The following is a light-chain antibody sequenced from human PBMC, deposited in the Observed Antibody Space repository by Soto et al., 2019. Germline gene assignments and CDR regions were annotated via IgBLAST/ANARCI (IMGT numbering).Light chain of an antibody. CDR3: SSYKSSRTPVV. Sequence: QSALTQPASVSGSPGQSITISCTGTSSDVGGYNYVSWYQHHPGKAPKLMIYDVSNRPSGVSNRFSGSKSGNTASLTISGVLHDDEADYYYSSYKSSRTPVVFGGGTKLTVL. CDR2: DVS. CDR1: SSDVGGYNY. J-gene: IGLJ2*01. V-gene: IGLV2-14*03.